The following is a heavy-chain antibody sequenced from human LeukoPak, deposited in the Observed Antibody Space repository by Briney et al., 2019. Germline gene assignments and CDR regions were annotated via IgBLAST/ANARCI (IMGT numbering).Heavy chain of an antibody. CDR3: ARDLGYSSSWYVFDY. CDR1: GYTFTSYG. CDR2: IIPIFGTA. J-gene: IGHJ4*02. Sequence: GASVKVSCKASGYTFTSYGISWVRQAPGQGLEWMGGIIPIFGTANYAQKFQGRVTITADESTSTAYMELSSLRSEDTAVYYCARDLGYSSSWYVFDYWGQGTLVTVSS. V-gene: IGHV1-69*13. D-gene: IGHD6-13*01.